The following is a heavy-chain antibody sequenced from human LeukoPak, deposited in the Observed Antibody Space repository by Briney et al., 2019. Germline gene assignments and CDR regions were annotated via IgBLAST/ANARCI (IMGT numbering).Heavy chain of an antibody. V-gene: IGHV3-23*01. J-gene: IGHJ4*02. CDR3: AKVLEVTMIVVVPLVDY. Sequence: GGSLRLSCAASGFTFSSYAMSWARQAPGKGLEWVSAISGSGGSTYYADSVKGRFTVSRDNSKNTLYLQMNSLRAEDTAVYYCAKVLEVTMIVVVPLVDYWGQGTLVTVSS. CDR1: GFTFSSYA. CDR2: ISGSGGST. D-gene: IGHD3-22*01.